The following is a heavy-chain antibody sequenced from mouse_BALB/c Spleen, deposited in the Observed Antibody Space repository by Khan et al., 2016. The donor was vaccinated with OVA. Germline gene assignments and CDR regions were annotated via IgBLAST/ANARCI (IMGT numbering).Heavy chain of an antibody. D-gene: IGHD1-1*01. J-gene: IGHJ3*01. Sequence: DVMLVESGGDVVKPGGSLKLSCAASGFTFSTYGMSWVRQTPDKRLEWVATVSTGGHYTYYPDTVKGRFTISRDNAKNTLYLQMSSLKSEDTAIVYCARLAYYYDSEGFAYWGQGTLVTVSA. V-gene: IGHV5-6*02. CDR1: GFTFSTYG. CDR2: VSTGGHYT. CDR3: ARLAYYYDSEGFAY.